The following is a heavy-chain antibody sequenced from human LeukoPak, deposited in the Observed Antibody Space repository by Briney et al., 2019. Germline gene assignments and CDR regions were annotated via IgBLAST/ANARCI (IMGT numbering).Heavy chain of an antibody. CDR2: ITSSSSTI. CDR3: ARDLGSGSGNFRYYMDV. Sequence: GGSLRLSCAASGFTFSSYSMNWVRQAPGKGLEWVSYITSSSSTIYYADSVKGRFTISRDNAKNSLYLQMNSLRAEDTAVYYCARDLGSGSGNFRYYMDVWGKGNTLPVSS. CDR1: GFTFSSYS. J-gene: IGHJ6*03. D-gene: IGHD3-10*01. V-gene: IGHV3-48*01.